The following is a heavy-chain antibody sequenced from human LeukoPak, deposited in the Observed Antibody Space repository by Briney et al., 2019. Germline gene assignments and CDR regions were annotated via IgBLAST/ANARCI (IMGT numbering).Heavy chain of an antibody. J-gene: IGHJ5*02. V-gene: IGHV4-59*01. Sequence: SETLSLTCTVSGGSISSYYWSWIRQPPGKGLERIGYIYYSGSTNYNPSLKSRVTISVDTSKNQFSLELSSVTAADTAVYYCARSPSPIFSGSYHPYNWFDPWGQGTLVTVSS. CDR2: IYYSGST. D-gene: IGHD1-26*01. CDR1: GGSISSYY. CDR3: ARSPSPIFSGSYHPYNWFDP.